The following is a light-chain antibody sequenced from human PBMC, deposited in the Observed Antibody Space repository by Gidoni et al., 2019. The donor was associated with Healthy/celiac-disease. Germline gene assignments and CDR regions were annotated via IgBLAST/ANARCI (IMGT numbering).Light chain of an antibody. CDR2: LGS. V-gene: IGKV2-28*01. CDR3: MQALQTPST. J-gene: IGKJ3*01. CDR1: QSLLHSNGYNY. Sequence: PGEPASISCRSSQSLLHSNGYNYLDWYLQKPGQSPQLLIYLGSNRASGVPDRFSGSGSGTDFTLKISRVEAEDVGVYYCMQALQTPSTFXPXTKVDIK.